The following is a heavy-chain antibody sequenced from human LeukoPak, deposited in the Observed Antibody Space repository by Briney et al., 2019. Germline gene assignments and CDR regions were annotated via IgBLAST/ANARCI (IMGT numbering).Heavy chain of an antibody. CDR3: AKSGLNRFDY. J-gene: IGHJ4*02. CDR2: IKQDGSEQ. CDR1: AFTFSNYW. V-gene: IGHV3-7*01. D-gene: IGHD2-15*01. Sequence: PGGSLRLSCAASAFTFSNYWMTWVRQAPGKGLEWVANIKQDGSEQYYADSVKGRFTVSRDNVKNSLYLQMNSLRVEDTAVYYCAKSGLNRFDYWGQGTLVTVSS.